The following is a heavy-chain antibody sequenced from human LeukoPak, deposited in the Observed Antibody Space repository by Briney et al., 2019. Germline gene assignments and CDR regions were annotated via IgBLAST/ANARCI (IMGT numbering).Heavy chain of an antibody. D-gene: IGHD6-19*01. CDR1: GYTFTSYA. CDR3: ARESSGWYTHYYGMDV. V-gene: IGHV7-4-1*02. CDR2: INTNTGNP. J-gene: IGHJ6*02. Sequence: ASVKVSCKASGYTFTSYAMKWVRQAPGQGLEWMGWINTNTGNPTYAQGFTGRFVFSLDTSVSTAYLQISSLKAEDTAVYYCARESSGWYTHYYGMDVWGQGTTVTVSS.